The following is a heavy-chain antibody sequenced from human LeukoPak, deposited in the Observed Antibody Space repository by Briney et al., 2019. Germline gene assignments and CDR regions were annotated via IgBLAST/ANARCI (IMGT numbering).Heavy chain of an antibody. J-gene: IGHJ6*03. CDR1: GFSISNGYY. CDR2: IYHSGST. Sequence: LETLSLTCTVSGFSISNGYYWGWIRQPPGKGLEWIGSIYHSGSTYYNPSLKSRVTISVDTSKSQFSLKLSSVTAADTAVYYCARLPYSSSWYSRVYYYYYYMDVWGKGTTVTISS. D-gene: IGHD6-13*01. CDR3: ARLPYSSSWYSRVYYYYYYMDV. V-gene: IGHV4-38-2*02.